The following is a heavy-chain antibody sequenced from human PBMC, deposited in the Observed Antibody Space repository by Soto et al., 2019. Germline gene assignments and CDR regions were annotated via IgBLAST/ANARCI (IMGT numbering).Heavy chain of an antibody. Sequence: QVQLVQSGAEVKKPGASVKVSCRASGYTFTNFGVTWVRRAPVQGLGWMGWISAYTDTPTYAQKFQGRVTMTIDTATGTAYMDLRSLTSDDTAVYYCARVIRGVEAWFDPWGQGTLVTVSS. J-gene: IGHJ5*02. D-gene: IGHD2-8*01. CDR2: ISAYTDTP. V-gene: IGHV1-18*01. CDR3: ARVIRGVEAWFDP. CDR1: GYTFTNFG.